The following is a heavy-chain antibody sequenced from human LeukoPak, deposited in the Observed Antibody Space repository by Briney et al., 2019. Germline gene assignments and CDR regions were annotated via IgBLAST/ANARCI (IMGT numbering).Heavy chain of an antibody. Sequence: PSGTLSLTCVVSGGSISSSYWWSWVRQPPGKGLEWIGEIYHSGSTNYNPSLKSRLTISVYTSKNQFSLNLTSVTAADTAVYYCARDSGYSYAYSLDYWGQGNLVAVSS. CDR2: IYHSGST. CDR1: GGSISSSYW. D-gene: IGHD5-18*01. V-gene: IGHV4-4*02. J-gene: IGHJ4*02. CDR3: ARDSGYSYAYSLDY.